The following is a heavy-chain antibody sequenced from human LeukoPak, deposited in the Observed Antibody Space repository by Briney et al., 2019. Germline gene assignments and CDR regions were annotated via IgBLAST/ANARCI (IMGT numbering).Heavy chain of an antibody. Sequence: GASVKVSCKASGYTFTGYYMHWVRQAPGQGLEWMGWINPNSGGTNYAQKFQGRVTMTRDTSISTAYMELSRLRSDDTAVYYCARVSKIYYYYYMDVWGKGTTVTISS. J-gene: IGHJ6*03. CDR3: ARVSKIYYYYYMDV. CDR1: GYTFTGYY. CDR2: INPNSGGT. V-gene: IGHV1-2*02.